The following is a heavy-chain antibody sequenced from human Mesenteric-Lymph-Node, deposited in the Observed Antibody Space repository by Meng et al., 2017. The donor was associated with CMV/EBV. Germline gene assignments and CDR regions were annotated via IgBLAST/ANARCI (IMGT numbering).Heavy chain of an antibody. CDR2: IYSGGDT. D-gene: IGHD4-11*01. J-gene: IGHJ5*02. CDR3: ARQYSNYDQ. Sequence: GGSLRLSCAVSGFSVTDNYMSWARQTPGKGLEWVSVIYSGGDTYYADSARGRFTISRDNSKSTLYLQMNSLRLEDTAVYYCARQYSNYDQWGQGTLVTVSS. CDR1: GFSVTDNY. V-gene: IGHV3-66*02.